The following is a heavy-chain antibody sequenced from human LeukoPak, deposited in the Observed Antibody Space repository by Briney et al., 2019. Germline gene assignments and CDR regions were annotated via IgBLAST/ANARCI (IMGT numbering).Heavy chain of an antibody. CDR2: IDPSDSYT. Sequence: HGESLKISCKGSGYSFTSYWISWVRQMPGKGQEWMGRIDPSDSYTNYSPSFQGHVTISADKSISTAYLQWSSLKASDTAIYYCARRGGGPYGEYWYFDLWGRGTLVTVSS. J-gene: IGHJ2*01. D-gene: IGHD3-16*01. CDR3: ARRGGGPYGEYWYFDL. V-gene: IGHV5-10-1*01. CDR1: GYSFTSYW.